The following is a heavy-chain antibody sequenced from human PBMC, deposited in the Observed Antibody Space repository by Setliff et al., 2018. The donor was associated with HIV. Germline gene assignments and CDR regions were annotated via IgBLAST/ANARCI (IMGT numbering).Heavy chain of an antibody. J-gene: IGHJ4*02. Sequence: ASVKVSCKPSGYTFTTYGLSWVRQAPGQGLEWMGWISTYSDERSSAQKFQGRVTITADESTSTAYMELSSLRSEDTAVYYCAREVRQGPAMVNYFDYWGQGTLVTVSS. D-gene: IGHD5-18*01. CDR3: AREVRQGPAMVNYFDY. CDR2: ISTYSDER. V-gene: IGHV1-18*01. CDR1: GYTFTTYG.